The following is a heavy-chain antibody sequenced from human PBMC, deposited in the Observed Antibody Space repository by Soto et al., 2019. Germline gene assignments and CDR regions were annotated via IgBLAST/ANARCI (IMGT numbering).Heavy chain of an antibody. Sequence: EVQLVESGGGLVKPGGSLRLSCIGSGFTFNYYSMNWVRLAPGKGLEWVSSISKCSSIISQADSVKGRFTISRDNAKNSVYLHVNSLRTEDTAVYYCARDGASYSSDWYNHWGMDVWGQGTTVTVSS. J-gene: IGHJ6*02. CDR3: ARDGASYSSDWYNHWGMDV. V-gene: IGHV3-21*01. CDR2: ISKCSSII. CDR1: GFTFNYYS. D-gene: IGHD6-19*01.